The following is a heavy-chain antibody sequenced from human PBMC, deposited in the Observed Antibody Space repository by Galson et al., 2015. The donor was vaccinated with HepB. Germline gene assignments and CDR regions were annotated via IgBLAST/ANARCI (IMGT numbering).Heavy chain of an antibody. Sequence: SLRLSCAASGFTFSSYAMSWVRQAPGKGLEWVSAISGSGGSTYYADSVKGRFTISRDNSKNTLYLQMNSLRAEDTAVYYCAKPRYYYDSSGYHHDAFDIWGQGTMVTVSS. V-gene: IGHV3-23*01. D-gene: IGHD3-22*01. CDR3: AKPRYYYDSSGYHHDAFDI. CDR2: ISGSGGST. J-gene: IGHJ3*02. CDR1: GFTFSSYA.